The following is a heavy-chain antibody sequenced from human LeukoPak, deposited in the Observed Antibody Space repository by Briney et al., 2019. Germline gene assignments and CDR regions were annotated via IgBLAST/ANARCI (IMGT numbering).Heavy chain of an antibody. V-gene: IGHV3-11*04. CDR1: GFTFSDYY. CDR3: ARDGTPYYYYYMDV. J-gene: IGHJ6*03. D-gene: IGHD1-26*01. Sequence: GGSLRLSCAASGFTFSDYYISWIRRAPGKGLEWVSYISSSASSIQYADSVKGRFTISRDNAKNSLFLQMNSLRAEDTAVYYCARDGTPYYYYYMDVWGKGTTVTVSS. CDR2: ISSSASSI.